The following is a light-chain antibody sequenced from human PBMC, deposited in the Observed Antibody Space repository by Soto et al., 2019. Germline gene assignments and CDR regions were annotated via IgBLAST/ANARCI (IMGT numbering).Light chain of an antibody. CDR3: QQHGISHIT. V-gene: IGKV3-20*01. CDR1: QSISSRN. J-gene: IGKJ5*01. CDR2: GAS. Sequence: EIVLTQSPGTLSLSPGERAIISCRATQSISSRNLAWYQQKPGQPPRLLIFGASSRATGIPDRFSGSGSGTDFTLTISRLEPGDFAVYYCQQHGISHITFGQGTRLEI.